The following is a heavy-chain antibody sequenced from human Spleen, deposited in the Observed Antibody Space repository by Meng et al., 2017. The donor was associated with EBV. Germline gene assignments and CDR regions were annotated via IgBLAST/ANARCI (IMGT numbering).Heavy chain of an antibody. Sequence: QVQLQQSGPGPVKPSQPLSLTCAIVGDSVSNINGGWNWIRQSPSRGLEWLGRTYYRSKWYNDYAVSVKGRITINPDTTKNQVSLQLNSVTPEDTAVYYCAGVGSTISTDWFDTWGQGTLVTVSS. CDR3: AGVGSTISTDWFDT. V-gene: IGHV6-1*01. CDR1: GDSVSNINGG. J-gene: IGHJ5*02. D-gene: IGHD3-9*01. CDR2: TYYRSKWYN.